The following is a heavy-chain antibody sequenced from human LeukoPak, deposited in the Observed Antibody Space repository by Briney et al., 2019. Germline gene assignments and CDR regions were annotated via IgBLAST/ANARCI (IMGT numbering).Heavy chain of an antibody. CDR2: ISSNGGST. Sequence: PGGSLRLSCSASGFTFSGYAMHWVRQAPGKGLEYVSVISSNGGSTYYADSVKGRFTISRDNSKNTLYLQMSSLRAEDTAVYSCAKNGIYSSGWYGGYFDYWGQGTLVTVSS. J-gene: IGHJ4*02. D-gene: IGHD6-19*01. CDR3: AKNGIYSSGWYGGYFDY. CDR1: GFTFSGYA. V-gene: IGHV3-64D*09.